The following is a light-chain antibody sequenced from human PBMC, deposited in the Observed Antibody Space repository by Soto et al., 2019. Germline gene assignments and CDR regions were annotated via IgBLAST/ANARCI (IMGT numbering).Light chain of an antibody. CDR1: SSDVGEWNY. J-gene: IGLJ1*01. V-gene: IGLV2-8*01. CDR3: SSYAGSNNYV. Sequence: QSALTQPPSASGAPGQSVTISCTGTSSDVGEWNYVSWYQHHPGKAPKLMIYEVNKRPSGVPDRFSGSKSGNTASLTVSGLQAEDEADYYCSSYAGSNNYVFGGGPKVAVL. CDR2: EVN.